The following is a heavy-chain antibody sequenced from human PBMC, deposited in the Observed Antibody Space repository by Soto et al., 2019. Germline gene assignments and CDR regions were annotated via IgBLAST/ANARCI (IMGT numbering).Heavy chain of an antibody. CDR1: GFTFSSNW. CDR3: ATVPWTAAAS. CDR2: IKPDGSEQ. Sequence: HGGSPRLSCAASGFTFSSNWMNWVRQAPGKGLEWVATIKPDGSEQDYVESVKGRFTISRDNAKNSVHLQMYSLRAENTAVYYCATVPWTAAASWGQGTLVTVSS. J-gene: IGHJ5*02. D-gene: IGHD6-13*01. V-gene: IGHV3-7*01.